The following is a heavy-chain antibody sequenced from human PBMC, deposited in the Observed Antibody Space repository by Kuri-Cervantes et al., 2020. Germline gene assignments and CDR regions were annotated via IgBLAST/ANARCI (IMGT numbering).Heavy chain of an antibody. V-gene: IGHV1-69*13. Sequence: SVKVSCKASGYTFTSYAMHWVRQAPGQGLEWMGGIIPIFGTANYAQKFQGRVTITADESTSTVYMELSSLRSEDTAVYYCARDLGQLWVSWGQGTLVTVSS. CDR2: IIPIFGTA. CDR1: GYTFTSYA. CDR3: ARDLGQLWVS. D-gene: IGHD5-18*01. J-gene: IGHJ4*02.